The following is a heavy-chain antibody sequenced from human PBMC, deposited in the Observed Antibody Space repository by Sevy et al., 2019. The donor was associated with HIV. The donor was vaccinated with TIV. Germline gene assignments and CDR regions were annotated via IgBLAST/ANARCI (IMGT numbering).Heavy chain of an antibody. CDR3: ASEINDSSGYYYVADAGIPGNGMDV. J-gene: IGHJ6*02. CDR2: ISYDGSNK. Sequence: QLRGSLRLSCAASGFTFSSYAMHWVRQAPGKGLEWVAVISYDGSNKYYADSVKGRFTISRDNSKNTLYLQMNSLRAEDTVVYYCASEINDSSGYYYVADAGIPGNGMDVWGQGTTVTVSS. CDR1: GFTFSSYA. D-gene: IGHD3-22*01. V-gene: IGHV3-30*04.